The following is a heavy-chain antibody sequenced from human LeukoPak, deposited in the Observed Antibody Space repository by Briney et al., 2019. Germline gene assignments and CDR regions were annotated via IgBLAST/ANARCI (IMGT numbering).Heavy chain of an antibody. D-gene: IGHD3-22*01. CDR1: GFSFSDYS. CDR2: RSSSSYT. Sequence: SAASGFSFSDYSKSWILQAPGKGLECISYRSSSSYTNYPVSVNGRFTISRDNANNSLYLQMNSLRAEDTAVYYCARGDYDSKGYCEVWG. J-gene: IGHJ3*01. V-gene: IGHV3-11*05. CDR3: ARGDYDSKGYCEV.